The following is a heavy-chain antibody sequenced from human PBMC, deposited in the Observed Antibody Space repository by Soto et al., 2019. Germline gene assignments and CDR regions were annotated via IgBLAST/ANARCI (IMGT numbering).Heavy chain of an antibody. V-gene: IGHV4-30-4*01. CDR1: GGSMSSYKFY. D-gene: IGHD3-16*01. Sequence: QVQLQESGPGLVKPSQTLSLTCSVSGGSMSSYKFYWTWIRQPPGKGLEWIGYIPYGGNPFYNPSIKSRATMSVDTSKNQFSLKLTSVTAADTAVYFCARWGEEGQLWGQGTLVSVSS. J-gene: IGHJ4*02. CDR3: ARWGEEGQL. CDR2: IPYGGNP.